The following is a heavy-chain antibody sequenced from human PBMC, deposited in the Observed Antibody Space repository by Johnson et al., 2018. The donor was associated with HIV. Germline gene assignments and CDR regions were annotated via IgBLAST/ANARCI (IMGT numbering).Heavy chain of an antibody. CDR1: GFTFDDYG. CDR2: INWNGGST. J-gene: IGHJ3*02. V-gene: IGHV3-20*04. CDR3: GRREGTARTFSAFDI. D-gene: IGHD1-1*01. Sequence: VQLVESGGGVVRPGGSLRLSCAASGFTFDDYGMSWVRQAPGKGLEWVSGINWNGGSTGYADSVKGRFTISRDNDKNSLYLQMTSVRAEDTALYYCGRREGTARTFSAFDIWGQGTMVTVSS.